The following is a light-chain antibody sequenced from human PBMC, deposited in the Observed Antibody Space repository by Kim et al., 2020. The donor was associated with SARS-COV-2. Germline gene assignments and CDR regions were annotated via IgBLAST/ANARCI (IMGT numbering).Light chain of an antibody. CDR3: QQNGSS. CDR2: GAS. Sequence: EIVLTQSPGTLSLSPGERATLSCRTSQSVSSSYLAWYHQKPGQAPRLLIYGASSRATGIPDRFSGSGSGTNFTLTISRLEPEDFAVYFCQQNGSSFGQGTKLEI. V-gene: IGKV3-20*01. CDR1: QSVSSSY. J-gene: IGKJ2*01.